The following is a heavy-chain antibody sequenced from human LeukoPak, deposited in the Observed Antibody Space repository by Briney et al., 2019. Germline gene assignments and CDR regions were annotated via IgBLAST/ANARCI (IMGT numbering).Heavy chain of an antibody. J-gene: IGHJ5*02. CDR2: INHSGST. Sequence: PSGTLSLTCAVYGGSFSGYYWSWIRQPPGKGLEWIGEINHSGSTNYNPSLKSRVTISVDTSKNQFSLKLSSVTAADTAVYYCASISDVVVVAAAPGANWFDPWGQGTLVTVSS. V-gene: IGHV4-34*01. CDR3: ASISDVVVVAAAPGANWFDP. D-gene: IGHD2-15*01. CDR1: GGSFSGYY.